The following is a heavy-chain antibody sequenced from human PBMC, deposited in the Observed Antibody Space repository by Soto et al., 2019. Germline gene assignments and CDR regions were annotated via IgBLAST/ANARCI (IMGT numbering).Heavy chain of an antibody. Sequence: QVQLLQSGAEVKRPGASVKVSCKTSGYTFTNYDINWVRQAAGQGLEWMGWMNPNTGDTAYAQKFQGRVTMTRDTSISTAYMELSGLTSEDTAVFYCAREWEEGVCFDHWGQGTPVTVSS. D-gene: IGHD1-26*01. CDR1: GYTFTNYD. J-gene: IGHJ4*02. CDR3: AREWEEGVCFDH. V-gene: IGHV1-8*02. CDR2: MNPNTGDT.